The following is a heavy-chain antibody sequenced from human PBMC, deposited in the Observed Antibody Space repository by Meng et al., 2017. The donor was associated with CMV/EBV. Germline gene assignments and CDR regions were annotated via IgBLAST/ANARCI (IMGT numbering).Heavy chain of an antibody. CDR3: ARAHEANWFDP. V-gene: IGHV4-39*07. Sequence: SETLSLTCTVSGGSISSSSYYWGWIRQPPGKGLEWIGSIYYSGSTYYNPSLKSRVTISVDTSKNQLSLKLSSVTAADTAVYYCARAHEANWFDPWGQGTLVTVSS. CDR2: IYYSGST. CDR1: GGSISSSSYY. J-gene: IGHJ5*02.